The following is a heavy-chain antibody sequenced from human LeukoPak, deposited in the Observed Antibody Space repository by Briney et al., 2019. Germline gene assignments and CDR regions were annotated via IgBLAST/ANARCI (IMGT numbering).Heavy chain of an antibody. CDR2: ISAYNGNT. Sequence: ASVKVSCKASGYTFTSYGISWVRQAPGQGLEWMGWISAYNGNTSYAQKFQGRVTMTRDMSTSTVYMELSSLRSEDTAVYYCARSIAAARGVDYWGQGTLVTVSS. J-gene: IGHJ4*02. CDR1: GYTFTSYG. V-gene: IGHV1-18*01. D-gene: IGHD6-13*01. CDR3: ARSIAAARGVDY.